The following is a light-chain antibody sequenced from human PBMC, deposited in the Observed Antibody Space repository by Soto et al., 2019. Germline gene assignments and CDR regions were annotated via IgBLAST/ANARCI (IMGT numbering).Light chain of an antibody. J-gene: IGKJ1*01. CDR1: QSLRSGD. CDR3: HQYATSPLT. CDR2: GAS. V-gene: IGKV3-20*01. Sequence: PGARATLSCRASQSLRSGDLACYQQIPGQAPGLLIYGASSRATGIPDGFSGSGSGTDFNLTVSRLAPEDFAVYYCHQYATSPLTFGQGTKVEIK.